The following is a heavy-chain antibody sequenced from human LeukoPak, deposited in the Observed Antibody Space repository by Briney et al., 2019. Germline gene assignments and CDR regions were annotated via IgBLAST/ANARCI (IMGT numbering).Heavy chain of an antibody. V-gene: IGHV4-34*01. CDR1: GGSFSGYY. J-gene: IGHJ6*03. CDR2: INHSGST. CDR3: ATLGGIAAAGIRGDYYYYMDV. D-gene: IGHD6-13*01. Sequence: PSETLSLTCAVYGGSFSGYYWSWIRQPPGKGLEWIGEINHSGSTNYNPSLKSRVTISVDTSKNQFSLKLSSVTAADTAVYYCATLGGIAAAGIRGDYYYYMDVWGKGTTVTVSS.